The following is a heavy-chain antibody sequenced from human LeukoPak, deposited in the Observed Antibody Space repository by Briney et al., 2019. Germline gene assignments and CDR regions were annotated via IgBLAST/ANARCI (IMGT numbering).Heavy chain of an antibody. CDR3: ARETPLRYFDP. V-gene: IGHV4-30-2*01. CDR2: IYHTGAT. CDR1: GASITSGGYS. J-gene: IGHJ4*02. D-gene: IGHD3-9*01. Sequence: PSQTLSLTCAVSGASITSGGYSWNWIRQPPGKGLEWIGFIYHTGATHYNPSLESRVTISLDGSKNQFSLNLSSATAADTAVYYCARETPLRYFDPWGQGTLVTVSS.